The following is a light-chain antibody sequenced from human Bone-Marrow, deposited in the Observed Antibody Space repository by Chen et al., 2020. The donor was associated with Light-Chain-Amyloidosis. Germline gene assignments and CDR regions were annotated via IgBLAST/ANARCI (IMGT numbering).Light chain of an antibody. Sequence: IQMTQSPSTLSASVGDRVTITCRASQSISSWLAWYQQKPGKDPKLLIYKASSLESGVPSRFSGRGSGTEFTLTISSLQPDEFATYYCQQYHTYKTFGQGTKVEIK. CDR2: KAS. CDR3: QQYHTYKT. CDR1: QSISSW. J-gene: IGKJ1*01. V-gene: IGKV1-5*03.